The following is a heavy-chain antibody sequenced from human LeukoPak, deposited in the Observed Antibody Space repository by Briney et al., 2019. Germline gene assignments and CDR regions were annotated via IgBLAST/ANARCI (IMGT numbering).Heavy chain of an antibody. J-gene: IGHJ6*02. CDR2: ISQSGDT. Sequence: SETLSLTCTVHGASFSDYFWNWIRQPPGKGLEWIGEISQSGDTNYTSSLKSRVTISRDTSKNQFSLELTSVTAADTAVYFCARGLRIPRRRGFNYVPPANVALDIWGQGATVIVSS. V-gene: IGHV4-34*01. CDR1: GASFSDYF. D-gene: IGHD4/OR15-4a*01. CDR3: ARGLRIPRRRGFNYVPPANVALDI.